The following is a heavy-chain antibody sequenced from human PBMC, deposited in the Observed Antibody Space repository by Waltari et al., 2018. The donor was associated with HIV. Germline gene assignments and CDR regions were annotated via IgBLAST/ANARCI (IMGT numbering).Heavy chain of an antibody. V-gene: IGHV3-74*01. CDR3: TRTLQDLDFFDE. Sequence: DVQLVESGGGLVQPGGSLRLSCGASGFIFASYWMFWVRQATGEGLVWVARIKSDGTITTYANSVKGRFVISRDNAKNTLFLQMNSLRVEDTAVYYCTRTLQDLDFFDEWGQGTLVTVSS. D-gene: IGHD1-1*01. CDR1: GFIFASYW. J-gene: IGHJ4*02. CDR2: IKSDGTIT.